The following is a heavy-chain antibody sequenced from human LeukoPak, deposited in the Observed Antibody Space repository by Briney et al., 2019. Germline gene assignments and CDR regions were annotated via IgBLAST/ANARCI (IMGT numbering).Heavy chain of an antibody. CDR1: GYTFTSYY. D-gene: IGHD5-24*01. J-gene: IGHJ3*02. CDR3: ARIRDGYNDAYDI. V-gene: IGHV1-46*01. Sequence: ASVKVSCKASGYTFTSYYIHLVRRAPGQGFEWMAIINPSDGSTTNSQKFQGRVTMTRDTSTSTVYMELSGLRSEDTALCYCARIRDGYNDAYDIWGQGTMVTVSS. CDR2: INPSDGST.